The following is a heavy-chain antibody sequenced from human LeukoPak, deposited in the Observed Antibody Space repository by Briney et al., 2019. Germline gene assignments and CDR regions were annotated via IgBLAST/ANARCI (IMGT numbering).Heavy chain of an antibody. CDR3: ARHPSPDYGGNSDY. D-gene: IGHD4-23*01. Sequence: GASLQISYKGSGYSFTSYWIGWVRQMPGKGLEWMGIIYPGDSDTRYSPSFQGQVTISADKSINTAYLQWSSLKASDTAMYYCARHPSPDYGGNSDYWGQGTLVTVSS. CDR2: IYPGDSDT. CDR1: GYSFTSYW. V-gene: IGHV5-51*01. J-gene: IGHJ4*02.